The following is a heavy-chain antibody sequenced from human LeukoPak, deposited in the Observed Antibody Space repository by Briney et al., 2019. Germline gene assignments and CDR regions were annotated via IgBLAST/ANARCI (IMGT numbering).Heavy chain of an antibody. J-gene: IGHJ4*02. Sequence: SETLSLTCTVSGGSISTDYWSWIRQPPGKELEWIGYIHYSGSTNYNPSLRSRVTISVDTSKNQFSLRLSSVTAADTAVYYCARIYCSSTTCYFDYWGQGTLVTVSS. CDR1: GGSISTDY. CDR2: IHYSGST. CDR3: ARIYCSSTTCYFDY. D-gene: IGHD2-2*01. V-gene: IGHV4-59*01.